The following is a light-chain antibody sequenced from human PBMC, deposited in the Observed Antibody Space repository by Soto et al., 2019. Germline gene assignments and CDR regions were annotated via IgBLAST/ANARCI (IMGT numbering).Light chain of an antibody. CDR2: GAS. CDR1: QSVSSN. J-gene: IGKJ5*01. V-gene: IGKV3-15*01. Sequence: EVVMTQSPATLSVSPEDRATLSCRASQSVSSNLAWYQQKPGQAPRLLIYGASTRATGVPARFSGSGSGTDFTLTISSLQAADFAVYHCQHYNNWPITFGQGTRLEIK. CDR3: QHYNNWPIT.